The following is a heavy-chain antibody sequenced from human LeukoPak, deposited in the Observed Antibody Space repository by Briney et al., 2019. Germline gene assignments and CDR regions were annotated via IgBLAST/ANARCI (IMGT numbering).Heavy chain of an antibody. J-gene: IGHJ4*02. CDR2: IRKDGSEK. D-gene: IGHD3-10*01. Sequence: GGSLRHSCDASGFTFSNYWVKWVGQAPGNALDGVAYIRKDGSEKYYVDSVKGRFTISRDNAKNSLYLQMNSLRAEDTAVYYCARGDCYGSCSSYNHFDYWGQGTLVTVSS. CDR3: ARGDCYGSCSSYNHFDY. CDR1: GFTFSNYW. V-gene: IGHV3-7*03.